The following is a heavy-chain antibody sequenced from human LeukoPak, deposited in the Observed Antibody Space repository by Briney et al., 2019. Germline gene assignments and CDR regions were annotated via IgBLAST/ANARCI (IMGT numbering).Heavy chain of an antibody. CDR2: R. D-gene: IGHD1-14*01. V-gene: IGHV3-30*04. CDR3: ARNETNGMDV. J-gene: IGHJ6*02. Sequence: PGGSLRLSCGASGFTFSTYTMHWVRQAPGKGLEWVAARYYADSVKGRFTISRDNSKMTLYLQMNSLRTEDTALYYCARNETNGMDVWGHGTTVTVSS. CDR1: GFTFSTYT.